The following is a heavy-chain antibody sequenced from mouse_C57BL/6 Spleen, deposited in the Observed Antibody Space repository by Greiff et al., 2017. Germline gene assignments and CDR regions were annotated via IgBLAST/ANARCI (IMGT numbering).Heavy chain of an antibody. J-gene: IGHJ4*01. D-gene: IGHD2-5*01. V-gene: IGHV1-53*01. Sequence: VKLQQPGTELVKPGASVKLSCKASGYTFTSYWMHWVKQRPGQGLEWIGNINPSNGGTNYNEKFKSKATLTVDKSSSTAYMQLSSLTSEDSAVYYCARGDYSNYVGYAMDYWGQGTSVTVSA. CDR2: INPSNGGT. CDR1: GYTFTSYW. CDR3: ARGDYSNYVGYAMDY.